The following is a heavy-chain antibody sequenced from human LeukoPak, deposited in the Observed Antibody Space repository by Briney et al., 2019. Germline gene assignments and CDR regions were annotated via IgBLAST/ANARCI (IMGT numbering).Heavy chain of an antibody. CDR3: ARHPCSGGSCYPDY. CDR1: GGSISSSRYS. Sequence: SETLSLTCTVSGGSISSSRYSWGWIRQPPGKGLEWIGSIYYSGSTYYNPSLKSRVTISVDTSKNQFSLKLSSVTAADTAVYYCARHPCSGGSCYPDYWGQGTLVTVSS. J-gene: IGHJ4*02. V-gene: IGHV4-39*01. CDR2: IYYSGST. D-gene: IGHD2-15*01.